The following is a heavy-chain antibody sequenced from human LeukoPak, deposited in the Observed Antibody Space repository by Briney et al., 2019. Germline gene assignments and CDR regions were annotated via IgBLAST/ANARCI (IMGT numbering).Heavy chain of an antibody. J-gene: IGHJ4*02. CDR2: ISGTGYNT. D-gene: IGHD3-10*01. V-gene: IGHV3-23*01. Sequence: PGGSLRLSCGASGFTFRNCAMSWVRQAPGKGLEWVSGISGTGYNTYYADSVKGRFTISRDNSKNTLYLQMNSLGAEDTAVYYCAKHVSGSLFYFDYWGQRTLVTVSS. CDR1: GFTFRNCA. CDR3: AKHVSGSLFYFDY.